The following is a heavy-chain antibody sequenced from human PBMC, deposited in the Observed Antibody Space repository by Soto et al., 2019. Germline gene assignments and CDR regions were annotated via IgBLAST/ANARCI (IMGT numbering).Heavy chain of an antibody. CDR1: GYTFTSYD. J-gene: IGHJ3*02. Sequence: ASVKVSCKASGYTFTSYDINWVRQATGQGLEWMGWMNPNSGNTGYAQKFQGRVTMTRNTSISTAYMELSSLRSEDTAVDYCARVTIAATGDVDAFDIWGQGTMVTVSS. CDR2: MNPNSGNT. D-gene: IGHD6-13*01. CDR3: ARVTIAATGDVDAFDI. V-gene: IGHV1-8*01.